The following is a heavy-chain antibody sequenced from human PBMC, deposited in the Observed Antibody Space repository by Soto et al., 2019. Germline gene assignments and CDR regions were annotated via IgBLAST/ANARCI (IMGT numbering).Heavy chain of an antibody. J-gene: IGHJ5*02. Sequence: PLVSQRLSCAASGFTFDDYNMHWVRQAPGKGLEWVSLISRDGTNTNYAESVKGRFTISRDNSKNSLYLQMNSLRTEDTALYYCVKETYYYDVSSYYPLGSWGQGTLGTVSS. CDR2: ISRDGTNT. CDR3: VKETYYYDVSSYYPLGS. D-gene: IGHD3-22*01. V-gene: IGHV3-43*01. CDR1: GFTFDDYN.